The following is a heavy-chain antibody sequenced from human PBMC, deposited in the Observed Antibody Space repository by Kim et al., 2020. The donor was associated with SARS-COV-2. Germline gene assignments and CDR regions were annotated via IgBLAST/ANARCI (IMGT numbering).Heavy chain of an antibody. J-gene: IGHJ6*02. D-gene: IGHD6-13*01. V-gene: IGHV4-34*01. CDR1: GGSFSGYY. CDR3: ARWRKTSSSWYAAYAGYYYYGMDV. CDR2: INHSGST. Sequence: SETLSLTCAVYGGSFSGYYWSWIRQPPGKGLEWIGEINHSGSTNYNPSLKSRVTISVDTSKNQFSLKLSSVTAADTAVYYCARWRKTSSSWYAAYAGYYYYGMDVWGQGTTVTVSS.